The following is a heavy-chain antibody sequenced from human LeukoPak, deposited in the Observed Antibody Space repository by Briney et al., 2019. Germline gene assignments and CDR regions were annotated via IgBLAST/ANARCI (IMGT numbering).Heavy chain of an antibody. CDR2: IGTAGDT. Sequence: GGSLRLSCPASGFTFSGYHMPWVRQATGKGLEWVSAIGTAGDTYYPGSVKGRFTISRENAKNSLYLQMNRLRAGDTAVYYCARDRQGPFDYWGQGTLVTVSS. CDR1: GFTFSGYH. V-gene: IGHV3-13*01. J-gene: IGHJ4*02. CDR3: ARDRQGPFDY.